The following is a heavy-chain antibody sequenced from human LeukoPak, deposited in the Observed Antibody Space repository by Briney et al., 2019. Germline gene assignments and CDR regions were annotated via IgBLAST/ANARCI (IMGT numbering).Heavy chain of an antibody. V-gene: IGHV1-2*02. J-gene: IGHJ5*02. CDR1: GYTFIHYY. D-gene: IGHD3-10*01. CDR3: ARSWGGSGGWGNIWFDH. CDR2: INPNTGST. Sequence: PGASVKVFCKASGYTFIHYYIHWVRQAPGQGLECMVWINPNTGSTNYAQKFQGRVTMTRDTSISTSYMELTRLRSDGVPVYYCARSWGGSGGWGNIWFDHWGQGSLVIVSS.